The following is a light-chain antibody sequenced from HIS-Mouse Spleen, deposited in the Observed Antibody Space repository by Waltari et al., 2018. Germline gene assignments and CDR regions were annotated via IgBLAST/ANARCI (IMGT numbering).Light chain of an antibody. J-gene: IGLJ3*02. CDR1: SSDVGGYND. V-gene: IGLV2-14*03. Sequence: QSALTQPASVSGSPGQSIPISCTGTSSDVGGYNDVSWYQQHPGKAPKLMIYDVSNRPSGVSNRFSGSKYGNTASLTISGLQAEDEADYYCSSYTSSSTWVFGGGTKLTVL. CDR2: DVS. CDR3: SSYTSSSTWV.